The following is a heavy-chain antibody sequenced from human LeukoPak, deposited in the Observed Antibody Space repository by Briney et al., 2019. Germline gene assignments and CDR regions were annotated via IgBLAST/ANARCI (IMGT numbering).Heavy chain of an antibody. CDR3: ARDPPMYYYDEPGSRDAFDI. CDR2: ISSSGRIS. D-gene: IGHD3-22*01. V-gene: IGHV3-48*01. CDR1: GFTFSNYD. J-gene: IGHJ3*02. Sequence: PGGSLRLSCAASGFTFSNYDMNWVRQAPGKGLEWVSYISSSGRISYYADSVKGRFTISRDNSKNTLHLQMNSLRAEDTAVYYCARDPPMYYYDEPGSRDAFDIWGQGTMVTVSS.